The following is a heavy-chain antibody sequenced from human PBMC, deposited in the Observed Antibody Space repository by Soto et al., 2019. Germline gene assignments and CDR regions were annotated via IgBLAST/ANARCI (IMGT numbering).Heavy chain of an antibody. CDR2: LYSTGST. CDR3: AKAVQGWWSNFDS. J-gene: IGHJ4*02. V-gene: IGHV4-39*01. Sequence: SETLSLTCTVSGASIRSSPYYWGWVRQSPGKGLEWIGTLYSTGSTYFNLSLRGRVTISVDASKNQFYLNLKSVTAADTSFYFCAKAVQGWWSNFDSWGQGILVTVYS. D-gene: IGHD2-8*02. CDR1: GASIRSSPYY.